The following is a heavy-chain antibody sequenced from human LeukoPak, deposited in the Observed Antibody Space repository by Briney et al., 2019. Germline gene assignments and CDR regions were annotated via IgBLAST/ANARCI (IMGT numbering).Heavy chain of an antibody. CDR1: GGTFSSYA. Sequence: SVKVSCKASGGTFSSYAISWVRQAPGHGLEWMGGIIPIFGTANYAQKFQGRVTITAEESTSTAYMELSSLRSEDTAVYYCASGSMTALHASFDYWGQGTLVTVSS. CDR3: ASGSMTALHASFDY. V-gene: IGHV1-69*13. CDR2: IIPIFGTA. J-gene: IGHJ4*02. D-gene: IGHD2-8*01.